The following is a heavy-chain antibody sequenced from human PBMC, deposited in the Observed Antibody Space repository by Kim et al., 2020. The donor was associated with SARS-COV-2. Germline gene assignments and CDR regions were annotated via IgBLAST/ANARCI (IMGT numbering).Heavy chain of an antibody. J-gene: IGHJ4*02. CDR1: GGSISSSSYF. V-gene: IGHV4-39*01. CDR3: ARRTSSWLDS. CDR2: INYSGST. D-gene: IGHD6-13*01. Sequence: SETLSLTCTVSGGSISSSSYFWAWIRQPPGKGLEWIGSINYSGSTYYNPSLKSRVTISVDTSKNQFSLKLSSVAAADTAVYYCARRTSSWLDSWGQGTL.